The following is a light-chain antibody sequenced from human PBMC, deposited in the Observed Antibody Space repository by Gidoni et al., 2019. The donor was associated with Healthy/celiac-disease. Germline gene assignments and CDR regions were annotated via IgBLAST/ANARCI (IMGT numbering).Light chain of an antibody. CDR2: DVS. CDR3: SSYTSISTLYV. J-gene: IGLJ1*01. V-gene: IGLV2-14*03. Sequence: QSALTQPASVSGSPGQSITISCTGTSSDVGGYNYVSWYQQHQGKAPKLIIYDVSNRPSGVSNRFSGSKSGNTASLTISGLQAEDEADYYCSSYTSISTLYVFGTGTKVTV. CDR1: SSDVGGYNY.